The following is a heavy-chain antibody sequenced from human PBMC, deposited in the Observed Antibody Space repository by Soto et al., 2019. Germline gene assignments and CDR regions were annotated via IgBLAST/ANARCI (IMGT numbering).Heavy chain of an antibody. V-gene: IGHV4-61*08. D-gene: IGHD2-15*01. CDR1: GGSISSGGYS. J-gene: IGHJ4*02. CDR2: IYYSGST. CDR3: ARAGAATLSDY. Sequence: SETLSLTCAVSGGSISSGGYSWSWIRQPPGKGLEWIGYIYYSGSTNYNPSLKSRVTISLDTSKNQFSLKLSSVTAADTAVYYCARAGAATLSDYWGQGTLVTVSS.